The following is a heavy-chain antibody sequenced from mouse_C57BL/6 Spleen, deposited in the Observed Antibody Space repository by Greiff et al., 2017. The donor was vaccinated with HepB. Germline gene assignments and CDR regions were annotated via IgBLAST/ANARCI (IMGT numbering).Heavy chain of an antibody. CDR1: GYTFTSYW. Sequence: QVHVKQPGAELVKPGASVKLSCKASGYTFTSYWMHWVKQRPGQGLEWIGMIHPNSGSTKYNEKFKSKATLTVDKSSSAAYMQLSSLTSEDSAVYYCANYGRPLDYWGQGTTLTVSS. CDR3: ANYGRPLDY. J-gene: IGHJ2*01. D-gene: IGHD1-1*01. CDR2: IHPNSGST. V-gene: IGHV1-64*01.